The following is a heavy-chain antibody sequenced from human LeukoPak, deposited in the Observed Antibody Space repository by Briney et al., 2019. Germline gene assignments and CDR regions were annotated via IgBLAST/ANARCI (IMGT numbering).Heavy chain of an antibody. CDR3: ARERQDTILHSGAFDI. D-gene: IGHD2-21*01. CDR2: IASDGSHT. V-gene: IGHV3-30-3*01. Sequence: GRSLRLSCAASGFTFSTYFMHWVRQAPGKGLEWVADIASDGSHTFYVESVKGQFTISRDNSKNTLYLQMNSLRAEDTAVYFCARERQDTILHSGAFDIWGQGTMVTVSS. J-gene: IGHJ3*02. CDR1: GFTFSTYF.